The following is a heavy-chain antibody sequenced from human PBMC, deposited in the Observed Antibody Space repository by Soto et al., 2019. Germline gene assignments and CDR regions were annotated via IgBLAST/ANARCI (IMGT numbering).Heavy chain of an antibody. D-gene: IGHD3-10*01. CDR2: INAGNGNT. CDR3: ARDLVWFGHYYYYCMDG. Sequence: ASVKVSCKASGYTFTSYAMHWVRQAPGQRLEWMGWINAGNGNTKYSQKFQGRVTITRDTSASTAYMELSSLRSEDTAVYYCARDLVWFGHYYYYCMDGWGQGTTVTVSS. V-gene: IGHV1-3*01. J-gene: IGHJ6*02. CDR1: GYTFTSYA.